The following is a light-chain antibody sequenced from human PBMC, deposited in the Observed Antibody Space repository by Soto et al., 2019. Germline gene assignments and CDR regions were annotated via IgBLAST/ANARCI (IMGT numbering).Light chain of an antibody. J-gene: IGKJ2*01. Sequence: DIVMTQSPDSLAVSLGERATINCKSSQSLLDNSNNNNYLSWYQQKPGQPPQLLIHWASIRESGVPDRFTGSGSRTDFSLTITSLQAEDVAVYYCQQYDIWPPYTFGQGTKVEF. CDR3: QQYDIWPPYT. CDR1: QSLLDNSNNNNY. V-gene: IGKV4-1*01. CDR2: WAS.